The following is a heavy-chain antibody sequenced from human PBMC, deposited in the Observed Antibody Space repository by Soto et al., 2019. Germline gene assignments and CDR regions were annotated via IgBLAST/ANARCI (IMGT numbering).Heavy chain of an antibody. V-gene: IGHV3-48*01. CDR2: ISSSRSTI. CDR3: ARAVVVVPAAISNYYYYYYMDV. Sequence: EVQLVESGGGLVQPGGSLRLSCAASGFTFSSYSMNWVRQAPGRGLEWVSYISSSRSTIYYADSVKGRFTISRDNAKNSLYLQMNSLRAEDTAVYYCARAVVVVPAAISNYYYYYYMDVWGKGTTVTVSS. J-gene: IGHJ6*03. CDR1: GFTFSSYS. D-gene: IGHD2-2*02.